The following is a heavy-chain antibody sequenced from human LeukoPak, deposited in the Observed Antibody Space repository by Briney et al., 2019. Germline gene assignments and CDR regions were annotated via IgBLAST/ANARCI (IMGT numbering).Heavy chain of an antibody. V-gene: IGHV4-61*01. CDR1: GGSISSGSYS. CDR3: ARGSGYYGFADY. J-gene: IGHJ4*02. D-gene: IGHD3-3*01. Sequence: PSQTLSLTCAVSGGSISSGSYSWSWIRQPPGKGLEWIGYVYYSGITNYNPSLTSRVTISVDTPKNQFSLNVSSVTAADTAVYYCARGSGYYGFADYWGQGTLVTVSS. CDR2: VYYSGIT.